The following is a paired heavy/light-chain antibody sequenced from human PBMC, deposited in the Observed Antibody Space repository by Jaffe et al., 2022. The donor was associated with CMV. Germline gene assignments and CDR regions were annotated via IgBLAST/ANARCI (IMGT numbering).Heavy chain of an antibody. D-gene: IGHD3-22*01. CDR3: ARVWGYYDSSGYYGFKFDY. V-gene: IGHV1-69*01. J-gene: IGHJ4*02. CDR2: IIPIFGTA. CDR1: GGTFSSYA. Sequence: QVQLVQSGAEVKKPGSSVKVSCKASGGTFSSYAISWVRQAPGQGLEWMGGIIPIFGTANYAQKFQGRVTITADESTSTAYMELSSLRSEDTAVYYCARVWGYYDSSGYYGFKFDYWGQGTLVTVSS.
Light chain of an antibody. CDR2: WAS. Sequence: DIVMTQSPDSLAVSLGERATINCKSSQSVLYSSNNKNYLAWYQQKPGQPPKLLIYWASTRESGVPDRFSGSGSGTDFTLTISSLQAEDVAVYYCQQYYSTPLFTFGPGTKVDIK. V-gene: IGKV4-1*01. J-gene: IGKJ3*01. CDR1: QSVLYSSNNKNY. CDR3: QQYYSTPLFT.